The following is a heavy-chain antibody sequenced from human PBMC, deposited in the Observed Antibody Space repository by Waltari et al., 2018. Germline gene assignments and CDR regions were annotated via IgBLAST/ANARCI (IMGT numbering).Heavy chain of an antibody. CDR3: ARPGIAAAGHWFDP. D-gene: IGHD6-13*01. V-gene: IGHV4-34*02. CDR1: GGSFNDYY. J-gene: IGHJ5*02. Sequence: QVLLQQWGAGLLKPSETLSLTCAVSGGSFNDYYWSWLRQPPGKGLDWIGEIHHSGTANYNPTLMSRVTRSVETSKNQVSLKLTSVTAADTAFYFCARPGIAAAGHWFDPWGQGTLVTVSS. CDR2: IHHSGTA.